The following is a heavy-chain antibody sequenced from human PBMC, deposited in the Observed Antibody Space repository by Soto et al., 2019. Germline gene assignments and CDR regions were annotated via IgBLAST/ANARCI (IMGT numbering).Heavy chain of an antibody. CDR1: GFTFSGSA. CDR2: IRSKANSYAT. Sequence: GGSLRLSCAASGFTFSGSAMHWVRQASGKGLEWVGRIRSKANSYATAYAASVKGRFTISRDDSKNTAYLQMNSLKTEDTAVYYCTRPDSSGWYWFDPWGQGTLVTVSS. J-gene: IGHJ5*02. CDR3: TRPDSSGWYWFDP. V-gene: IGHV3-73*01. D-gene: IGHD6-19*01.